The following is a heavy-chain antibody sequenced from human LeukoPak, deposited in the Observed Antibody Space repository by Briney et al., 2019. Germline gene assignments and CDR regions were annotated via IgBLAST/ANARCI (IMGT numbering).Heavy chain of an antibody. CDR1: GYTFTAYY. J-gene: IGHJ3*02. Sequence: ASVKVTCKASGYTFTAYYMHWVRQAPGQGLEWMGIINPSGGSTSYAQKFQGRVTMTRDMSTSTVYMELSSLRSDDTGVYYCAREGFYDGSCYIGVAFDIWGQGTMVTVSS. CDR2: INPSGGST. V-gene: IGHV1-46*01. CDR3: AREGFYDGSCYIGVAFDI. D-gene: IGHD3-22*01.